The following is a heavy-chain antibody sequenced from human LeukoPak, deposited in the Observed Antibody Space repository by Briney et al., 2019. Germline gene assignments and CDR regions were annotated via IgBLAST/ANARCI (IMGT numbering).Heavy chain of an antibody. CDR3: ATYRTSFIYWYFDL. J-gene: IGHJ2*01. D-gene: IGHD2-2*01. CDR2: IGVSAGST. V-gene: IGHV3-23*01. Sequence: GGSLRLSCAASGLTSNKTSMSWVRQSPGKGLEWVSAIGVSAGSTNYADFAKGRFAISRDNSKNTVYLQMNNLSAEDTAVYYRATYRTSFIYWYFDLWGRGTLVTVSS. CDR1: GLTSNKTS.